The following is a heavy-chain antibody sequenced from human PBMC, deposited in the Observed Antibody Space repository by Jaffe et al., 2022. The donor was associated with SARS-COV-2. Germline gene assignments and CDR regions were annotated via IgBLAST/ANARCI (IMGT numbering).Heavy chain of an antibody. CDR3: AREDCGGGWGYYYYYGMDV. CDR2: ISSSSSYI. V-gene: IGHV3-21*01. J-gene: IGHJ6*02. CDR1: GFTFSSYS. D-gene: IGHD2-21*02. Sequence: EVQLVESGGGLVKPGGSLRLSCAASGFTFSSYSMNWVRQAPGKGLEWVSSISSSSSYIYYADSVKGRFTISRDNAKNSLYLQMNSLRAEDTAVYYCAREDCGGGWGYYYYYGMDVWGQGTTVTVSS.